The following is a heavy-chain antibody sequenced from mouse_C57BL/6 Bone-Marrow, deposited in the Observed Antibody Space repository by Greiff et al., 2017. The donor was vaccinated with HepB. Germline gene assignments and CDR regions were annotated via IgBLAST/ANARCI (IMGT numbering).Heavy chain of an antibody. CDR1: GYTFTSYW. V-gene: IGHV1-7*01. D-gene: IGHD1-1*01. CDR3: ARSGSPVVATDFGY. Sequence: VQLQQSGAELAKPGASVKLSCKASGYTFTSYWMNWVKQRPGQGLEWIGYINPSSGYTKYNQKFKDKATLTADKSSSTAYKQQSSLTYEDSTVYYCARSGSPVVATDFGYWGQGTTLTVSS. J-gene: IGHJ2*01. CDR2: INPSSGYT.